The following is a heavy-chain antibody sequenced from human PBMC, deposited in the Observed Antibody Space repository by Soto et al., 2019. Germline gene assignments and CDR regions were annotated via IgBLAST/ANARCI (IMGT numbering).Heavy chain of an antibody. CDR3: ARDLVVVDPHRVDAFDI. CDR1: GFTFSSYG. V-gene: IGHV3-33*01. J-gene: IGHJ3*02. CDR2: IWYDGSNK. D-gene: IGHD2-15*01. Sequence: QVQLVESGGGVVQPGRSLRLSCAASGFTFSSYGMHWVRQAPGKGLVWVAVIWYDGSNKYYADSVKGRFTISRDNSKNTLDLQMKSLRSEDTAVYYCARDLVVVDPHRVDAFDIWCQGTMVTVAS.